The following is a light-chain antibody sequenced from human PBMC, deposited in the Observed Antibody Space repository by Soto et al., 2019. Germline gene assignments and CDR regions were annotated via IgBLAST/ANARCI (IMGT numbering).Light chain of an antibody. J-gene: IGLJ2*01. CDR2: EDN. CDR3: QSYDSNNVV. Sequence: NFMLTQPHSVSESPGKTVTISCTGSSGSIASHYVQWYQQRPGSAPTTVIYEDNQRPSGVPDRFSGSIDSSSNSASLTISGLKTEDEADYYCQSYDSNNVVFGGGTKLTV. CDR1: SGSIASHY. V-gene: IGLV6-57*02.